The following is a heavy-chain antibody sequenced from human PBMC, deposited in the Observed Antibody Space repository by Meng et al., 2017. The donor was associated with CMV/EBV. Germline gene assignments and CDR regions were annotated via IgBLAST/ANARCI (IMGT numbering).Heavy chain of an antibody. D-gene: IGHD6-6*01. CDR3: ARTTRQLVGTFDY. CDR2: IDWDDDK. J-gene: IGHJ4*02. V-gene: IGHV2-70*18. Sequence: SWVRQAPGKALEWLALIDWDDDKYYSTSLKTRLTISKDTSKNQVVLTMTNMDPVDTATYYCARTTRQLVGTFDYWGQGTLVTVSS.